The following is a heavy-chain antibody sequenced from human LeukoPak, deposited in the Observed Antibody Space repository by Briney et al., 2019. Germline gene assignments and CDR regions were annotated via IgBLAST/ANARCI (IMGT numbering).Heavy chain of an antibody. D-gene: IGHD5-12*01. V-gene: IGHV4-39*01. Sequence: PSETLSLTCTVSGGSISSGNSYWGWIRQPPGKGLEWIANIYYSGSTYYNPSLKSRVTISVDTSKNQFPLKLNSVTAADTAVYYCARLHPGASGYGLDYWGQGTLVTVSS. CDR1: GGSISSGNSY. CDR3: ARLHPGASGYGLDY. J-gene: IGHJ4*02. CDR2: IYYSGST.